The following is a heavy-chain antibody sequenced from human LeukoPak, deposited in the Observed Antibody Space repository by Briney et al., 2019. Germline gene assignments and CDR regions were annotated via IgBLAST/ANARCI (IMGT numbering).Heavy chain of an antibody. CDR2: ASTSDTP. CDR3: AGDYSSLAMGH. CDR1: NDSINNFY. D-gene: IGHD4-17*01. J-gene: IGHJ4*02. Sequence: PSETLSLTCNVSNDSINNFYWTWIRQPAGGGLEWIGTASTSDTPHYNPSLKSRVAISIDKSKNHFSLRLISVTAADTAVYFCAGDYSSLAMGHWGQGTPVTVSS. V-gene: IGHV4-4*07.